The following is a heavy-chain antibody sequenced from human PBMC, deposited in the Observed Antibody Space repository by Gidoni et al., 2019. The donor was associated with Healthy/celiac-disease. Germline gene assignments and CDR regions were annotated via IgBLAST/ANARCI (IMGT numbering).Heavy chain of an antibody. J-gene: IGHJ5*02. V-gene: IGHV4-38-2*02. D-gene: IGHD2-2*01. Sequence: QVQLQESGPGLVKPSETLSLPCAVSGYSISSGYYWGWIRQPPGKGLEWIGSIYHSGSTYYNPSLKSRVTISVDTSKNQFSLKLSSVTAADTAVYYCARDPGGSSTSWFDPWGQGTLVTVSS. CDR3: ARDPGGSSTSWFDP. CDR1: GYSISSGYY. CDR2: IYHSGST.